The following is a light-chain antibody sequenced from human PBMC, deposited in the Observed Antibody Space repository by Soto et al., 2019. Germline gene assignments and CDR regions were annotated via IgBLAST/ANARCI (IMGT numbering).Light chain of an antibody. V-gene: IGKV3-20*01. CDR1: QSVSSDY. Sequence: EIVLTQSPGTLSLSPGERATLSCRASQSVSSDYLAWYQQKPGQAPRLLLYGASNRATAIPDRFSGSGYGTDFTLTISRLEPEDFAVYSCQQYGSSPYTFGQGTKLEI. CDR3: QQYGSSPYT. J-gene: IGKJ2*01. CDR2: GAS.